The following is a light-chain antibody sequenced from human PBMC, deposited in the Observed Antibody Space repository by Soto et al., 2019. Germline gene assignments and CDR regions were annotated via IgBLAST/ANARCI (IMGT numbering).Light chain of an antibody. CDR2: SAS. V-gene: IGKV1-39*01. Sequence: DIQMTQSPSSLSASVGDRVTITCRASQGVSAYLLWYQQTQGRAPKLLIYSASNLVSGVPSRFSCRGSGTNFTLNISRLQPEDFATYYCQQSYRTPHTFGQGTKLETK. CDR1: QGVSAY. J-gene: IGKJ2*01. CDR3: QQSYRTPHT.